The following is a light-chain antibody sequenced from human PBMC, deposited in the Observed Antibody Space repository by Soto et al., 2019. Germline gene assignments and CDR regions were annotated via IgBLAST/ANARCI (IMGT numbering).Light chain of an antibody. V-gene: IGKV3-20*01. Sequence: EIVLTQSPATLPLSPGERATLSCRDSQSVRSNYLALYKQKPGQAPRFLIYDASSRATGIPDRFSGSGSGTDFTLTISRLEPEDFAVYYCQQYGSSPLTFGGGTKVEIK. J-gene: IGKJ4*01. CDR2: DAS. CDR1: QSVRSNY. CDR3: QQYGSSPLT.